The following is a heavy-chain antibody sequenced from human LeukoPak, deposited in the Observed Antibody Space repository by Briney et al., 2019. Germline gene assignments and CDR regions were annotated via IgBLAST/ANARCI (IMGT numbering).Heavy chain of an antibody. D-gene: IGHD6-13*01. Sequence: SETLSLTCTVSGVSISSYYWSWIRQPPGKGLEWTGYIYYSGSTNYNPSLKSRVTISVDTSKNQFSLRLSSVTAADTAVYYCVRGGSSSWPYYYYYMDVWGKGTTVTVSS. CDR3: VRGGSSSWPYYYYYMDV. CDR2: IYYSGST. V-gene: IGHV4-59*01. J-gene: IGHJ6*03. CDR1: GVSISSYY.